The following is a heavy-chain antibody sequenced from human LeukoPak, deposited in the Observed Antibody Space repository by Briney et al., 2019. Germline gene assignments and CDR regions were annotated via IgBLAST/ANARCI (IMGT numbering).Heavy chain of an antibody. CDR2: IHPNADDT. J-gene: IGHJ4*02. V-gene: IGHV1-2*02. Sequence: ASVKLSCKASGYTFTAYYMHWVPEAPGKGLEGMGWIHPNADDTCYAQNLQGRVTLTRDTSIITAYMDLTRLRADDTAVFYCAGSRPQDSSSTSCPPNYWGQGTLVTVSS. D-gene: IGHD2-2*01. CDR3: AGSRPQDSSSTSCPPNY. CDR1: GYTFTAYY.